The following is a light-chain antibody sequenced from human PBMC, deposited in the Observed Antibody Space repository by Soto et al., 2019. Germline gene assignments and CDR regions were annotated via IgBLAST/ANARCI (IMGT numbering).Light chain of an antibody. J-gene: IGLJ3*02. CDR1: SSNIGSNT. CDR3: AAWDDSLNGQV. V-gene: IGLV1-44*01. Sequence: QTVVTQPPSASGTPGQRVTISCSGSSSNIGSNTVNWYQQLPGTAPKLLIYSNNQRPSGVPDRFSGSKSGTSASLAISGLQSEDEGDYYCAAWDDSLNGQVFGGGTQLTVL. CDR2: SNN.